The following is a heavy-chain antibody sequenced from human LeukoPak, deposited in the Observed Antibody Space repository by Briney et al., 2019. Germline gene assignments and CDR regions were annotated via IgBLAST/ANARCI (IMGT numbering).Heavy chain of an antibody. D-gene: IGHD6-19*01. J-gene: IGHJ4*02. V-gene: IGHV4-59*01. CDR1: GVSISTYY. CDR2: IYYSGST. CDR3: ARVTAVAGFTNFDY. Sequence: PSETLSLTCTVSGVSISTYYWSWIRQPPGKGLEWIGYIYYSGSTNYNPSLMGRVSISADTSKNQFSLKLSSVTAADTAVYYCARVTAVAGFTNFDYWGQGTLVTVSS.